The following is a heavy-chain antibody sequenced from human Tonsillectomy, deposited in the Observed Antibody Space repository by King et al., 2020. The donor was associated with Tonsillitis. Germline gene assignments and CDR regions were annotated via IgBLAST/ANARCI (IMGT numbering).Heavy chain of an antibody. CDR1: GGSISSSSYY. CDR2: XXXXXXX. J-gene: IGHJ4*02. Sequence: LQLQESGPGLVKPSETLSLTCTVSGGSISSSSYYWGWXXQPPGKXLEXXXXXXXXXXXXSXPSLXXRVTISVDXXKNXFSLKLXSVTAADTAVYYCATGDRDGYNYIYWGQGTLVTVSS. CDR3: ATGDRDGYNYIY. D-gene: IGHD5-24*01. V-gene: IGHV4-39*01.